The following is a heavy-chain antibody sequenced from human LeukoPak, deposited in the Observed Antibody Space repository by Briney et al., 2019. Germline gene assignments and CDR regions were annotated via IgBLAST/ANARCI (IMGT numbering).Heavy chain of an antibody. CDR1: GFTFRDYY. V-gene: IGHV3-11*04. CDR3: ATSPRDGGAFDI. CDR2: ISDGGSTV. J-gene: IGHJ3*02. Sequence: PGGSLRLSCSASGFTFRDYYMSWIRQAPGKGLEWVSYISDGGSTVYYGDSVKGRFTISRDNAKNSLYLQMISLRAEDTAVYYCATSPRDGGAFDIWGQGTMVTVSS. D-gene: IGHD3-3*01.